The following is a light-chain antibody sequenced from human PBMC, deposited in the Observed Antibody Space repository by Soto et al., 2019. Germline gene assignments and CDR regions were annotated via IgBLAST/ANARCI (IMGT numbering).Light chain of an antibody. CDR2: GAS. J-gene: IGKJ1*01. V-gene: IGKV3-20*01. Sequence: EIVLTQSPGTLSLSPGERATLSCRASQSVSSSYLAWYQQKPGQAPRLLIYGASSRATGIPDRFSGSGSGTDFTLTISRLEPEDFAVYYCQQYGSSPRTFGPGPKVDTK. CDR1: QSVSSSY. CDR3: QQYGSSPRT.